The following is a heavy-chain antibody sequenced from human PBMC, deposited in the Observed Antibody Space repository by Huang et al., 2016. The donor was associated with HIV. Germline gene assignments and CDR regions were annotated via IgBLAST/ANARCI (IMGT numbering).Heavy chain of an antibody. J-gene: IGHJ3*02. CDR3: AREFEYSSSDYAFDI. Sequence: QLQLVQSGAEVKKSGSSVKVSCKVSGDTFSSFGFTWVRQAPGKGLEWMGGSIPILGTATYAQKFQGRVTITADDFTSTVHMDLSRLRSGDTAVYYCAREFEYSSSDYAFDIWGQGTMVTVSS. V-gene: IGHV1-69*01. CDR2: SIPILGTA. CDR1: GDTFSSFG. D-gene: IGHD6-6*01.